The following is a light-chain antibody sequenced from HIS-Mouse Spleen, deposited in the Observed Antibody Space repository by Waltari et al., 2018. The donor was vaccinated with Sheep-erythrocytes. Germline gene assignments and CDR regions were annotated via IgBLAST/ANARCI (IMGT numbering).Light chain of an antibody. J-gene: IGLJ3*02. CDR3: CSYAGSSTPWV. CDR1: SSDVGSYNL. CDR2: EGS. V-gene: IGLV2-23*01. Sequence: QSALTQPPSASGSPGQSVTISCTGTSSDVGSYNLFSWYQQHPAKAPKLMIYEGSKRPSGVSNRFSGSKSGNTASLTISGLQAEDEADYYCCSYAGSSTPWVFGGGTKLTVL.